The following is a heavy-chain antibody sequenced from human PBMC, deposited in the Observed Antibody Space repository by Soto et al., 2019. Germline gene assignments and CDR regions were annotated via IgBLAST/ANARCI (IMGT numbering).Heavy chain of an antibody. V-gene: IGHV3-74*01. D-gene: IGHD3-10*02. CDR3: VTCFR. CDR2: INEDGSMT. CDR1: GFSFSNSW. J-gene: IGHJ4*02. Sequence: EVQLVESGGGLVQPGGSLRLSCAASGFSFSNSWMYWFRQAPGKGLVWVSRINEDGSMTSHADSVRGRFTISRDNAKNSLYLKINMLRAEATAVYYCVTCFRWGQRSLVTVSS.